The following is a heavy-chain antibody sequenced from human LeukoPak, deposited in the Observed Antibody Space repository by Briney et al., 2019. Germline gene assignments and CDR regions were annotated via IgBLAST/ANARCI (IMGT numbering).Heavy chain of an antibody. V-gene: IGHV4-59*01. CDR1: GGSISSYY. Sequence: PSETLSLTCTVSGGSISSYYWSWLRQPPGKGLEWVGYIYYSGSTNYNPSLKSRVTISVDTSKNQFSLKLSSVTAADTAVYYCASTYQPLLGAFDIWGQGTMVTVSS. CDR2: IYYSGST. CDR3: ASTYQPLLGAFDI. J-gene: IGHJ3*02. D-gene: IGHD2-2*01.